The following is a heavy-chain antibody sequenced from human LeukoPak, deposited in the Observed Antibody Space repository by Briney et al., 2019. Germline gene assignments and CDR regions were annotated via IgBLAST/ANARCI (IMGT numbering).Heavy chain of an antibody. CDR1: GGSISSYY. D-gene: IGHD3-10*01. V-gene: IGHV4-59*08. CDR3: ARATMAKFDY. J-gene: IGHJ4*02. CDR2: IYYSGST. Sequence: SETPSLTCTVSGGSISSYYWSWIRQPPGRGLEWIGYIYYSGSTNYNPSLKSRVTISVDTSKNQFSLKLSSVTAADTAVYYCARATMAKFDYWGQGTLVTVSS.